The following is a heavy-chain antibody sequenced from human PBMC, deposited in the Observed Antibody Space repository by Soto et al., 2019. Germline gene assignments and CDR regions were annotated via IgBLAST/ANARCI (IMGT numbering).Heavy chain of an antibody. D-gene: IGHD4-17*01. V-gene: IGHV4-30-4*01. CDR1: VGSITVGVYS. Sequence: QVQLQESGQGWVKPPKPLSLPCPSSVGSITVGVYSWVGIGRPPGRGREGIGYIYYSGRTYSNPSLKSRVTISVDTSKNQFSLKLSSVTAADTAVYYCASHDYAHYGIDVWGQGTTVTVSS. CDR2: IYYSGRT. J-gene: IGHJ6*02. CDR3: ASHDYAHYGIDV.